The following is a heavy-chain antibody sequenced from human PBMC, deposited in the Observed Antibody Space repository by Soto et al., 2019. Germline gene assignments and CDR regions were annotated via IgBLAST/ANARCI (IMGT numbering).Heavy chain of an antibody. CDR3: ARDPSIAGAGVYYCYGMDV. J-gene: IGHJ6*02. V-gene: IGHV1-18*01. CDR1: GYTFTRYV. CDR2: ISAYNGNT. D-gene: IGHD2-21*01. Sequence: ASVKVSCKASGYTFTRYVISWVRQATGQGLEWMGWISAYNGNTNYAQKLQGRVTMTTDTSTSTAYMELSSLRSDDTAVYYCARDPSIAGAGVYYCYGMDVWGQGTTVTVSS.